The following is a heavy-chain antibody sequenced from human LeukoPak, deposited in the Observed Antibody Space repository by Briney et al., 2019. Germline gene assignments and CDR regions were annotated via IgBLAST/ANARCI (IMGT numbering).Heavy chain of an antibody. D-gene: IGHD3-22*01. V-gene: IGHV3-23*01. J-gene: IGHJ3*02. CDR1: GFTFSNYA. CDR3: AKRPRDSSGYYLGASDM. CDR2: ISASGGTT. Sequence: PGGSLRLSCAASGFTFSNYAMTWVRQAPGKGLDWVSGISASGGTTYYADSVKGRFTISRDNSKNTLYLQMNSLRAEDTAVYYCAKRPRDSSGYYLGASDMWGQGTIVTVSS.